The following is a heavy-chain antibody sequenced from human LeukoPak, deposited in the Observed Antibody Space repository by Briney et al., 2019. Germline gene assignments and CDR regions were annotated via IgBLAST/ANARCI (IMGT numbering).Heavy chain of an antibody. CDR3: ARDRRVGGMINVFDI. V-gene: IGHV1-2*02. D-gene: IGHD3-16*01. Sequence: ASVKVSCKASGYTFTGYYLYWVRQAPGQGLEWMGWMNPNSGDTNYAQRFLGRVTMTRDTSISTAHMELSSVTSDDTAIYYCARDRRVGGMINVFDIWGQGTMITVSS. CDR2: MNPNSGDT. CDR1: GYTFTGYY. J-gene: IGHJ3*02.